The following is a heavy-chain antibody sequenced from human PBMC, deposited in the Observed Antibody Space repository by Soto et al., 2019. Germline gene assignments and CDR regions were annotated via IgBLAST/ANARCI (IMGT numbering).Heavy chain of an antibody. CDR2: ISAYNGNT. V-gene: IGHV1-18*01. J-gene: IGHJ4*02. D-gene: IGHD4-17*01. CDR1: GYTFTNYG. Sequence: ASVKVSCKASGYTFTNYGISWVRQAPGQGLEWMGCISAYNGNTNYPKKLQGRLTITKDTSKNQVVLTMTNMDPVDTATYYCAHSLAASNYGDYEPINSFDYWGQGTLVTVSS. CDR3: AHSLAASNYGDYEPINSFDY.